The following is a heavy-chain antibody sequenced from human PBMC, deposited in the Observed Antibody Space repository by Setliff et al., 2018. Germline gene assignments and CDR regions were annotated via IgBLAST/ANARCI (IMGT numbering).Heavy chain of an antibody. D-gene: IGHD3-3*01. Sequence: GGSLRLSCAASGFTFSSSSMAWVRQAPGKGLEWVSAISSSSSTIYYADSVKGRFTIARDNAKNSLYLQMNSLRAEDTAVYYWARESYNFWSGYYDYYYYYGMDVWGQGTTVTVSS. CDR2: ISSSSSTI. V-gene: IGHV3-48*01. J-gene: IGHJ6*02. CDR3: ARESYNFWSGYYDYYYYYGMDV. CDR1: GFTFSSSS.